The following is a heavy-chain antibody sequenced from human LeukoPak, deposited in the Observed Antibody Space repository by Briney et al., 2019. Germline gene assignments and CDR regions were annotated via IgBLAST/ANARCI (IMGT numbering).Heavy chain of an antibody. CDR1: LDSTTSNF. V-gene: IGHV4-4*02. Sequence: PSETLSLTCTVSLDSTTSNFWSWVRQPPGKGLEWIGEIHRSGSPNYNPSLQSRVTISIDRSRNQIVLELSSVTAADTAVYYCAREILGGFNPGAYWGQGTLVTVSS. CDR3: AREILGGFNPGAY. J-gene: IGHJ4*02. D-gene: IGHD1-14*01. CDR2: IHRSGSP.